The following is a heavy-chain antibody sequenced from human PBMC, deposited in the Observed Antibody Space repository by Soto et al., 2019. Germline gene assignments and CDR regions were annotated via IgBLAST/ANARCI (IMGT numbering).Heavy chain of an antibody. D-gene: IGHD4-17*01. J-gene: IGHJ6*02. CDR3: AKDLSPSVTPQSPLGMDV. Sequence: GGSLRLSCAASGFTFSSYGMHWVRQAPGKGLEWVAVISYDGSNKYYADSVKGRFTISRDNSKNTLYLQMNSLRAEDTAVYYCAKDLSPSVTPQSPLGMDVWGQGTTVTVSS. CDR1: GFTFSSYG. V-gene: IGHV3-30*18. CDR2: ISYDGSNK.